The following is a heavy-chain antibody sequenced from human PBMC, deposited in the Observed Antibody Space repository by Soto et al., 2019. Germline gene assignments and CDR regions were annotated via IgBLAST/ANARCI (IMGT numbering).Heavy chain of an antibody. V-gene: IGHV3-7*01. CDR3: ARDILSGGSCYYDY. Sequence: GGSLRLSCAASGFTFSSYWMSWVRQAPGKGLEWVANIKQDGSEKYYVDSVKGRFTISRDNAKNSLYLQMNSLRAEDTAVYYCARDILSGGSCYYDYWGQGTLVTVSS. CDR2: IKQDGSEK. D-gene: IGHD2-15*01. CDR1: GFTFSSYW. J-gene: IGHJ4*02.